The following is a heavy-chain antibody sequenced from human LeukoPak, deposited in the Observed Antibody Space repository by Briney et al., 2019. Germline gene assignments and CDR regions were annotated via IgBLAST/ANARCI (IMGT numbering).Heavy chain of an antibody. D-gene: IGHD2/OR15-2a*01. Sequence: GGSLRLSCAASGFTFSSYWMHWVRQAPGKGLVWVSRINSDGSSTSYADSVKGRFTISRDNAKNTLYLQMNSLRAEDTAVYYCERFLSWYSSYSGRAVWGKGPTVTVSS. V-gene: IGHV3-74*01. CDR3: ERFLSWYSSYSGRAV. CDR2: INSDGSST. CDR1: GFTFSSYW. J-gene: IGHJ6*04.